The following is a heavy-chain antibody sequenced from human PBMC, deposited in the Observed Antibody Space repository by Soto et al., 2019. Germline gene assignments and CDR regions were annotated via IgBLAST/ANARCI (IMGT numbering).Heavy chain of an antibody. CDR1: GDSVSSNTAA. CDR2: TYYGSRWYN. Sequence: SQTLSLTCAISGDSVSSNTAAWNWIRQSPSRGLEWLGRTYYGSRWYNDYAPSVKGRIIIDPDTSRNQFSLQLNSVTPEDTAVYYCVRQSRVGSAWPIHFDYWGQGTLVTVSS. V-gene: IGHV6-1*01. J-gene: IGHJ4*02. D-gene: IGHD6-19*01. CDR3: VRQSRVGSAWPIHFDY.